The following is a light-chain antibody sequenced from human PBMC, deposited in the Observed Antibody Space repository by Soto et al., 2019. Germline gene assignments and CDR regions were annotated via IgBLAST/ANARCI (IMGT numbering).Light chain of an antibody. Sequence: DIPMTQSPSTLSASVGDRVNITCRANQSSSNRLGWYPQRPGKATNLLSYDASSLQSGVPSRFSGSGYGREFTLTISNLQPDDIETYYCHQYNSSPLTFGGGTKVEI. CDR1: QSSSNR. J-gene: IGKJ4*02. V-gene: IGKV1-5*01. CDR3: HQYNSSPLT. CDR2: DAS.